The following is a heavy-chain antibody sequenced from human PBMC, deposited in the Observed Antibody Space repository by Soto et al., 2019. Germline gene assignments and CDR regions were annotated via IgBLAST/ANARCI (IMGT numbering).Heavy chain of an antibody. CDR3: VRSGTARLLRHSWFDT. CDR1: GFTFNTYD. V-gene: IGHV3-21*01. CDR2: ITTSSAYI. D-gene: IGHD2-21*01. J-gene: IGHJ5*02. Sequence: EVQLVESGGGLVKPGGSLRLSCAASGFTFNTYDMNWVRQAPGKGLEWVSSITTSSAYIYYADSLKGRITISRDNAKNXXXXXXXSLRAEDTAVYYCVRSGTARLLRHSWFDTWGQGTLVTVSS.